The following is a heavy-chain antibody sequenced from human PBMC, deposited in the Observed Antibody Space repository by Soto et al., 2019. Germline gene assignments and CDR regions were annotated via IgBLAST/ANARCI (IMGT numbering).Heavy chain of an antibody. D-gene: IGHD2-15*01. CDR2: IDPSDSYT. Sequence: ESLKISCKGSGYSFTSYWISWVRQMPGKGLEWMGRIDPSDSYTNYSPSFQGHVTISADKSISTAYLQWSSLKASDTAMYYCARQRSLAAPHPGYYGMDVWGHGTTVTVSS. J-gene: IGHJ6*02. V-gene: IGHV5-10-1*01. CDR3: ARQRSLAAPHPGYYGMDV. CDR1: GYSFTSYW.